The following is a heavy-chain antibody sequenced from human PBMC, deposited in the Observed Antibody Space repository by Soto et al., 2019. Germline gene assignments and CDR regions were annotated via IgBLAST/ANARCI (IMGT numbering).Heavy chain of an antibody. Sequence: ASVKVSCKASGYTFTGYYMHWVRQAPGQGLEWMGWINPNSGDTNYADSVQGRFAISRDNSKNTMYLQMNSLRVEDTAVYYCARAKWHDGSGRVREFDYWGQGALVTVSS. CDR3: ARAKWHDGSGRVREFDY. V-gene: IGHV1-2*02. J-gene: IGHJ4*02. D-gene: IGHD3-10*01. CDR1: GYTFTGYY. CDR2: INPNSGDT.